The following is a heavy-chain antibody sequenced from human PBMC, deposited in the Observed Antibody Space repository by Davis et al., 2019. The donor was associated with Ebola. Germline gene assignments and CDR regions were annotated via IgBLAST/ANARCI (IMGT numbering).Heavy chain of an antibody. CDR1: GFIFSSYG. Sequence: GESLKISCAASGFIFSSYGMHWVRQAPGKGLEWVAVIWYDGSNKYYADSVKGRFTISRDNSKNTLYLQMNSLRAEDTAVYYCARVSPYGDSDYWGQGTLVTVSS. CDR2: IWYDGSNK. CDR3: ARVSPYGDSDY. J-gene: IGHJ4*02. D-gene: IGHD4-17*01. V-gene: IGHV3-33*01.